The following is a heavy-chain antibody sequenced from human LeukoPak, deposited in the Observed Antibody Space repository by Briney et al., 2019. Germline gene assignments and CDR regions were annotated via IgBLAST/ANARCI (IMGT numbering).Heavy chain of an antibody. V-gene: IGHV4-59*08. CDR2: IYYSGST. D-gene: IGHD5-18*01. CDR1: GSSISSYY. J-gene: IGHJ4*02. Sequence: PSETLSLTCTVSGSSISSYYWSWIRQPPGKGLEWIGYIYYSGSTNYNPSLKSRVTISVDTSKNQFSLKLSSVTAADTAVYYCARLGPAYSYGHAVVYWGQGTLVTVSS. CDR3: ARLGPAYSYGHAVVY.